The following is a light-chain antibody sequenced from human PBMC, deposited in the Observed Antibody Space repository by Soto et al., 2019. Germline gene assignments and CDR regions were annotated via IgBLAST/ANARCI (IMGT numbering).Light chain of an antibody. CDR2: DVT. V-gene: IGLV2-14*03. CDR1: SSDVGGYNY. Sequence: QSALTQPASVSGSPGQSITISCTGTSSDVGGYNYVSWYQHHPGKAPKLIIYDVTNRPSGVSNPFSGSKSGNTASLTISGLQPEDEADYYCSSYTPSNTRQIVCGTGTKVTVL. CDR3: SSYTPSNTRQIV. J-gene: IGLJ1*01.